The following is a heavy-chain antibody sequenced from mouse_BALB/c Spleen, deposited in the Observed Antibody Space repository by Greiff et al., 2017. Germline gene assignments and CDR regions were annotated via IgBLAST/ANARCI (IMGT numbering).Heavy chain of an antibody. CDR1: GFTFSNYW. D-gene: IGHD2-1*01. Sequence: EVKLMESGGGLVQPGGSMKLSCVASGFTFSNYWMNWVRQSPEKGLEWVAEIRLKSNNYATHYAESVKGRFTISRDDSKSSVYLQMNNLRAEDTGIYYCTWYGNYVSFAYWGQGTLVTVSA. V-gene: IGHV6-6*02. CDR2: IRLKSNNYAT. J-gene: IGHJ3*01. CDR3: TWYGNYVSFAY.